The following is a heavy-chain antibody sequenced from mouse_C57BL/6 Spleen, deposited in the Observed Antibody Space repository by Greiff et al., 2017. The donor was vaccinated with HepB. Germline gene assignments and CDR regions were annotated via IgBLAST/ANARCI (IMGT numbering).Heavy chain of an antibody. D-gene: IGHD1-1*01. CDR3: ARRGNYYGGAMDY. V-gene: IGHV1-81*01. J-gene: IGHJ4*01. Sequence: QVHLQQSGAELARPGASVKLSCKASGYTFTSYGISWVKQRTGQGLEWIGEIYPRSGNTYYNEKFKGKATLTADKSSSTAYMELRSLTSEDSAVYFCARRGNYYGGAMDYWGQGTSVTVSS. CDR2: IYPRSGNT. CDR1: GYTFTSYG.